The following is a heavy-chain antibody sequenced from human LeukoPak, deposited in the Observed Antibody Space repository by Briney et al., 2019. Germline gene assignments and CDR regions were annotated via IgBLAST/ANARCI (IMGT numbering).Heavy chain of an antibody. Sequence: PGGSLRLSCAASGFTFSSYAMSWVRQAPGKGLEWVSAISGSGGSTYYADSVKGRFTISRDNSKNTLYLQMNSLRAEDTAVYYCAKEAGQGSLGYYYYYMDVWGKGTTVTVSS. CDR1: GFTFSSYA. CDR3: AKEAGQGSLGYYYYYMDV. CDR2: ISGSGGST. V-gene: IGHV3-23*01. D-gene: IGHD6-19*01. J-gene: IGHJ6*03.